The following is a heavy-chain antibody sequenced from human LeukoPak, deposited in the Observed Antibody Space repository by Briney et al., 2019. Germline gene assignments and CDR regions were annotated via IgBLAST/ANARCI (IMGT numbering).Heavy chain of an antibody. V-gene: IGHV3-7*01. D-gene: IGHD3-10*01. CDR1: GFSFSSYW. CDR3: AREVHATFDP. Sequence: GGSLRLSCAASGFSFSSYWMSWVRQAPGKGLEWVASIKQDGGEKFYVDSVKGRFTISRDNAKSSLYLQMNSLRAEDTAVYYCAREVHATFDPWGQGTLVSVSS. CDR2: IKQDGGEK. J-gene: IGHJ5*02.